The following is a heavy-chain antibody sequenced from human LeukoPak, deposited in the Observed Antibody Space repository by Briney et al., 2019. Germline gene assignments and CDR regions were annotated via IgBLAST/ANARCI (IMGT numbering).Heavy chain of an antibody. CDR2: INPNSGGT. D-gene: IGHD6-6*01. V-gene: IGHV1-2*02. J-gene: IGHJ5*02. Sequence: ASVKVSCKASGYTFTGYYMHWVRQAPGQGLEWMGWINPNSGGTNYAQKFQGRVTMTRDTSISTAYMELSRLRSDDTAVYYCARDASLVRGSSGSFGWFDPWGQGTLVTGSS. CDR3: ARDASLVRGSSGSFGWFDP. CDR1: GYTFTGYY.